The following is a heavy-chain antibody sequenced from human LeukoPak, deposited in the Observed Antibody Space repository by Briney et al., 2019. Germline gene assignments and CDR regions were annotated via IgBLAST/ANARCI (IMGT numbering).Heavy chain of an antibody. CDR3: ARRNRGDWLDP. V-gene: IGHV4-59*01. CDR2: IYYSGST. D-gene: IGHD1-26*01. CDR1: GGSISSYY. J-gene: IGHJ5*02. Sequence: SETLSLTCTVSGGSISSYYWSWIRQPPGKGLEWIGYIYYSGSTNYNPSLKSRVTISVDTSKNQFSLKLSSVTAADTAVYYCARRNRGDWLDPWGQGTLVTVSS.